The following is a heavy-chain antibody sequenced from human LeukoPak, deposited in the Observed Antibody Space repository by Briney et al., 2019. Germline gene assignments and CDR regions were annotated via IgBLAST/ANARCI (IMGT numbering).Heavy chain of an antibody. J-gene: IGHJ6*03. V-gene: IGHV4-59*01. Sequence: SETLSLTCTVSGGSISSYYWSWIRQPPGKGLEWIGYIYYSGSTNYNPSLKSRVTISVDTSKNQFSLKLSSVTAADTAVYYCARDMGDDYYYYMDVWGKGTTVTVSS. D-gene: IGHD2-21*01. CDR3: ARDMGDDYYYYMDV. CDR2: IYYSGST. CDR1: GGSISSYY.